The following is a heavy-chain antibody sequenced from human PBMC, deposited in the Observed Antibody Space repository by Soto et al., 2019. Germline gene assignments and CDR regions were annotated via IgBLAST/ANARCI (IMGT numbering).Heavy chain of an antibody. CDR1: GGSISVNDYF. CDR3: TRQPPVLVWFGGPDI. J-gene: IGHJ3*02. Sequence: QLQLQESGPGLVKASETLSLTCIVSGGSISVNDYFWGWIRQPPGKGLEWIGSVNYNANTYYNPSLKSRATISVDTSKSQFSLKLFSVTAADTAVYYCTRQPPVLVWFGGPDIWGQGTRVAVSS. V-gene: IGHV4-39*01. CDR2: VNYNANT. D-gene: IGHD3-16*01.